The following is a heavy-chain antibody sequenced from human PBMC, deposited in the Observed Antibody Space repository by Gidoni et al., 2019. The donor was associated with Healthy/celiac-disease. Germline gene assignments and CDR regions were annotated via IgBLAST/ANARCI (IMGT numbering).Heavy chain of an antibody. CDR3: ASYCSSTSCISDP. J-gene: IGHJ5*02. CDR1: GFTFSSYS. Sequence: EVQLVESGGGLVKPGGSLRLSCAASGFTFSSYSMNWVRQAPGKGLEWVSSISSSSSYIYYADSVQGRFTISRDNAKNSLYLQMNSLRAEDTAVYYCASYCSSTSCISDPWGQGTLVTVSS. D-gene: IGHD2-2*01. V-gene: IGHV3-21*01. CDR2: ISSSSSYI.